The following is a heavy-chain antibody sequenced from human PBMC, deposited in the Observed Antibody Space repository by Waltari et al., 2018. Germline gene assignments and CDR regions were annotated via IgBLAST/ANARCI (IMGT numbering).Heavy chain of an antibody. D-gene: IGHD6-13*01. Sequence: QLQLQESGPGLVKPSGTLSLTCTVSDDSIRSGDYYLGWIRQPPGKGLEWIGSIYYSGTTSYNPSLRSRVTMSVDTSKKQFSLKLSSVTAADTAVYYCARSLHVFKAAAGMFDYWGQGTLVTVSS. V-gene: IGHV4-39*01. CDR3: ARSLHVFKAAAGMFDY. CDR2: IYYSGTT. CDR1: DDSIRSGDYY. J-gene: IGHJ4*02.